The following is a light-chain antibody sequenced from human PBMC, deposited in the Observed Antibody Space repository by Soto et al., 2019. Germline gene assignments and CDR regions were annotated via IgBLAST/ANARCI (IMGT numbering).Light chain of an antibody. J-gene: IGKJ4*01. V-gene: IGKV3-20*01. CDR3: QQYGSSRPLT. CDR1: QTVTRNY. CDR2: DAS. Sequence: EIVLTQSPGTLSLSPGERATLSCRASQTVTRNYLAWYQQRPGQPPRLLIYDASIRATGIPDRFSGGGSGTDFTLTINRLEPEDFAVYYCQQYGSSRPLTFGAGTKVDIK.